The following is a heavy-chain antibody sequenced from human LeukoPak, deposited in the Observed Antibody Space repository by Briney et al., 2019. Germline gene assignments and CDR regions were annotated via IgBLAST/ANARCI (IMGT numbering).Heavy chain of an antibody. V-gene: IGHV3-43*02. D-gene: IGHD4-17*01. Sequence: GGSLRLSCAASGFTFDDYAMHWVRQAPGKGLEWVSLISGDGGSTYYADSVKGRFTISRDNSKNSLYLQMNSLRTEDTALYYCAKDIDYGDYGSCFDYWGQETLVTVSS. CDR3: AKDIDYGDYGSCFDY. J-gene: IGHJ4*02. CDR2: ISGDGGST. CDR1: GFTFDDYA.